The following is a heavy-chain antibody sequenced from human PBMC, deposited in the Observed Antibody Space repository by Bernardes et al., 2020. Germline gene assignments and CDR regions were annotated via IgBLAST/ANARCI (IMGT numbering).Heavy chain of an antibody. V-gene: IGHV4-59*08. J-gene: IGHJ4*02. D-gene: IGHD6-19*01. CDR1: GCSISSYY. Sequence: ETLSLTCTVSGCSISSYYWSWIRQPPGKGLEWIGYIYYSGSTNYNPSLKSRVTISVDTSKNQFSLKLSSVTAADTAVYYCARHFKLGAVAGLDYWGQGTLVTVSS. CDR3: ARHFKLGAVAGLDY. CDR2: IYYSGST.